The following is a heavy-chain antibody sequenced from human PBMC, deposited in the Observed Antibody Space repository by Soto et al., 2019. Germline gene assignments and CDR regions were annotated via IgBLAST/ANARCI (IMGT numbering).Heavy chain of an antibody. V-gene: IGHV3-33*01. CDR1: GFTFRDHG. D-gene: IGHD2-15*01. CDR2: IGYDVTKS. J-gene: IGHJ4*02. CDR3: AREKHAKVDVHKDFDY. Sequence: QVQLVESGGGVVQPGRSLSLSCAASGFTFRDHGMHWVRQAPGKGLEWLAGIGYDVTKSNYEYSVKGRFTISRGNSKKTVPLQTRCLSAEDKATYYCAREKHAKVDVHKDFDYWGQGTLVSVSS.